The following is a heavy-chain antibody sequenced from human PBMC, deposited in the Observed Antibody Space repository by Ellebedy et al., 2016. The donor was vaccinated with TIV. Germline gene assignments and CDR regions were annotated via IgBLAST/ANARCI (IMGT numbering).Heavy chain of an antibody. CDR1: GFTFGDYA. V-gene: IGHV3-9*01. D-gene: IGHD3-3*01. CDR3: AKDKDGTVMEWLPPLFDY. Sequence: GGSLRLSXAASGFTFGDYAMHWVRQAPGKGLEWVSGINWNSGALDYADSVKGRFTISRDNAKSSLYLQMNSLRPEDTALYYCAKDKDGTVMEWLPPLFDYWGRGILVTVSS. J-gene: IGHJ4*02. CDR2: INWNSGAL.